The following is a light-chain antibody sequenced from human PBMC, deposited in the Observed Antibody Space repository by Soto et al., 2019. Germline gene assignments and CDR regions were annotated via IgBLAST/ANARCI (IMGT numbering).Light chain of an antibody. J-gene: IGKJ1*01. Sequence: EIVLTQSPGTLSLSAGERATLSCRASQSVSSNLAWYQQKPGQAPRLLMYGASSRATGIPEGFSGTGSGTDFTLTISRLEPEDFAVYYCQQYGSSPRTFGQGTKV. CDR1: QSVSSN. CDR3: QQYGSSPRT. V-gene: IGKV3-20*01. CDR2: GAS.